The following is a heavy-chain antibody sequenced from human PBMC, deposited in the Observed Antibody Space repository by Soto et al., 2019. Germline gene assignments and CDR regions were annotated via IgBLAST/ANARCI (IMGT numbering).Heavy chain of an antibody. J-gene: IGHJ6*02. CDR1: GYTFTSYG. Sequence: QVQLVQSGAEVKKPGASVKVSCKASGYTFTSYGISWVRQAPGQGLEWMGWIRAYNGNTNYAQKRQGRVTMTTDTPTSTAYRGLRSLRSDDTAVYYCARDLPTMDVWGQGTTVTVSS. CDR2: IRAYNGNT. V-gene: IGHV1-18*01. CDR3: ARDLPTMDV.